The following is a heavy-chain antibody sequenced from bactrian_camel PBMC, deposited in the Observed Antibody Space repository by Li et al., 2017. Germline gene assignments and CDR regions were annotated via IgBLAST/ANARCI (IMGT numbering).Heavy chain of an antibody. J-gene: IGHJ4*01. D-gene: IGHD1*01. Sequence: VQLVESGGGSVQPGGSLKLSCAASGFTFSSYDMSWVRQAPGKGLEWVSTLGDTTYYGDPVKGRFTISRDNARNTVYLQMDNLNSDDTALYYCVGDAWTWWGQGTQ. CDR3: VGDAWTW. V-gene: IGHV3S40*01. CDR2: LGDTT. CDR1: GFTFSSYD.